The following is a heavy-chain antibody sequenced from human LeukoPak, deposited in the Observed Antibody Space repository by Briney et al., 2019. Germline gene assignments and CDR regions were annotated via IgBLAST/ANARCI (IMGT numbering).Heavy chain of an antibody. CDR3: AKDAIRGYSYGALDY. D-gene: IGHD5-18*01. CDR1: GFTFSSYG. J-gene: IGHJ4*02. CDR2: ISYDGSNK. V-gene: IGHV3-30*18. Sequence: QTGGSLRLPCAASGFTFSSYGMHWVRQAPGKGLEWVAVISYDGSNKYYADSVKGRFTISRDNSKNTLYLQMNSLRAEDTAVYYCAKDAIRGYSYGALDYWGQGTLVTVSS.